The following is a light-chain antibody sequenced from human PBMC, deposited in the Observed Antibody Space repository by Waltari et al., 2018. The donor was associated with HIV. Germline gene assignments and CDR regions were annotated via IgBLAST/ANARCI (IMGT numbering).Light chain of an antibody. V-gene: IGLV2-23*02. CDR3: CSYAGSRIHVV. J-gene: IGLJ2*01. Sequence: QSALTQPASVSGSPGQSITISCTGTFSDVGSYNLVSWYQKHPGEAPKIMIYEVTKRPSGVFSRFSGSKSGNTASLTISGLQAEDEADYYCCSYAGSRIHVVFGGGTKLTVL. CDR2: EVT. CDR1: FSDVGSYNL.